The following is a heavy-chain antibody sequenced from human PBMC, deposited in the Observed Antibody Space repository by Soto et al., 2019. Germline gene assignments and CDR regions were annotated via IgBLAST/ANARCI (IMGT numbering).Heavy chain of an antibody. D-gene: IGHD3-16*01. V-gene: IGHV3-30*18. CDR1: GFTFSDYG. J-gene: IGHJ6*03. CDR2: ISYEGSKT. CDR3: AKARWGAYGGYPIPNDLEV. Sequence: QVQLVESGGGVVQPGRSLRLSCAASGFTFSDYGIHWVRQAPGKGLEWVAVISYEGSKTYYADSVKGRFTISRDNSKNPLYRQMAGVTLEEPVVYYWAKARWGAYGGYPIPNDLEVGAKGTPVTFSS.